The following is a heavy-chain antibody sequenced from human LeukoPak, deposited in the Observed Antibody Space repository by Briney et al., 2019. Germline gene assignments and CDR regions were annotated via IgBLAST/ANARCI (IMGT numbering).Heavy chain of an antibody. J-gene: IGHJ6*02. CDR3: ARDARVGATSYYYYYGMDV. D-gene: IGHD1-26*01. CDR2: ISNDGTNK. Sequence: GGSLRLSCAASGFPFSGHAMHWARQAPGKGLEWVAVISNDGTNKHYADSVKGRFTISRDNAQDTLYLQMNSLRAEDTAVYYCARDARVGATSYYYYYGMDVWSQGTTVTIS. CDR1: GFPFSGHA. V-gene: IGHV3-30*04.